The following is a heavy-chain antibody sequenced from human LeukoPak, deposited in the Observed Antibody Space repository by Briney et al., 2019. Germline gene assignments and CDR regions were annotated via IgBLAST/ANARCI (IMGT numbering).Heavy chain of an antibody. Sequence: SETLSLTCTVSGGSISSSSYYWGWIRQSPGKGLEWIGRMYYSRSTYYNPSLKSRVTISVDTSKNQFSLKLSSVTAADTAVYYCARWAVAPRDFDYWGQGTLVTVSS. D-gene: IGHD6-19*01. V-gene: IGHV4-39*01. CDR2: MYYSRST. CDR3: ARWAVAPRDFDY. J-gene: IGHJ4*02. CDR1: GGSISSSSYY.